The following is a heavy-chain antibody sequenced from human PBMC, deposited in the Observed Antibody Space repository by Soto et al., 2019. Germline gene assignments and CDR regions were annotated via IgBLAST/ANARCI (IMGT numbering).Heavy chain of an antibody. D-gene: IGHD2-15*01. Sequence: QVQLVQSGAEVKKPGASVKVSCKASGYTFTSYYMHWVRQAPGQGLEWMGIINPSSGSTIYAQNFQGRVTMTRDTSTSTVYMELSSLRSEDTAVYYCARDERYCSGGGCPERDDFDYWGQGTLVTVSS. V-gene: IGHV1-46*03. CDR1: GYTFTSYY. CDR2: INPSSGST. CDR3: ARDERYCSGGGCPERDDFDY. J-gene: IGHJ4*02.